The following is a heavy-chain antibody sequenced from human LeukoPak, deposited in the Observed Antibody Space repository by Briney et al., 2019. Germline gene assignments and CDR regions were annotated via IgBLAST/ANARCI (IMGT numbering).Heavy chain of an antibody. V-gene: IGHV4-39*07. CDR2: VYHSGST. D-gene: IGHD4-11*01. J-gene: IGHJ4*02. CDR3: ARDPGLPGRYYFDY. Sequence: KPSETLSLTCTVSGGSSSSRSYHWAWIRQPPGKGLEWIGTVYHSGSTYYNPSLKSRVTISVDTSKNQFSLKLTSMTAADTAVYYCARDPGLPGRYYFDYWGQGTLVTVSS. CDR1: GGSSSSRSYH.